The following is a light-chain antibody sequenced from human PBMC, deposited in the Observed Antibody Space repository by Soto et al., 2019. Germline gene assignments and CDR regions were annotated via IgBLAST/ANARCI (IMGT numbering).Light chain of an antibody. CDR3: QTWGTVFRV. V-gene: IGLV4-69*01. CDR1: SGHSNYA. CDR2: LNSDGSH. J-gene: IGLJ3*02. Sequence: QSVLTQSPSASASLGASVKLTCTLSSGHSNYAIAWHQQQPEKGPRFFVKLNSDGSHAKGDGIPDRFSVSTSGAERYLTISILQSEDEGGSYCQTWGTVFRVFGGGTKLTVL.